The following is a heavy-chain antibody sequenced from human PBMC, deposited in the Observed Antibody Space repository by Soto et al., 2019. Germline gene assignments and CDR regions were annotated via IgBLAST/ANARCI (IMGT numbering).Heavy chain of an antibody. CDR3: SRLSRGAPGGSQ. J-gene: IGHJ4*02. V-gene: IGHV3-7*03. CDR2: INQDGSEK. D-gene: IGHD2-15*01. Sequence: GGSLRLSCVASGFTFTSYWMTWARQAPGKGLEWLAKINQDGSEKNYVASVWGRFTISRDNAKNSLFLQMDSLRTEDTAVYFCSRLSRGAPGGSQWGQGTRVTVPQ. CDR1: GFTFTSYW.